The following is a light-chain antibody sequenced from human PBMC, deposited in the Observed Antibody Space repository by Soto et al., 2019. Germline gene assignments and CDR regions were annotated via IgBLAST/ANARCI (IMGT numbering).Light chain of an antibody. CDR3: KQYDIWSWT. CDR2: GAS. Sequence: EIVMTQSPATLSVSPGERATLSCRASQSVSSNLAWYQQKPGQAPRLLIYGASTRATDIPARFSGSGSGTEVTLTTRSLQSEDFASYYCKQYDIWSWTFGPGTKVQIK. J-gene: IGKJ1*01. V-gene: IGKV3-15*01. CDR1: QSVSSN.